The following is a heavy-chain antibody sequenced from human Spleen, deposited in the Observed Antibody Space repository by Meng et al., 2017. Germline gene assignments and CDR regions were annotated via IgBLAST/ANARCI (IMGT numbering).Heavy chain of an antibody. CDR2: ISTTGESR. D-gene: IGHD4-17*01. CDR3: AKRMATVTTWAFDV. CDR1: GFTFSNYA. Sequence: GGSLRLSCAASGFTFSNYAITWVRQAPGKGLEWVSLISTTGESRLYADSVKGRFTISRDNSKNTLSLQMNSLRAEDTAIYYCAKRMATVTTWAFDVWGQGTMVTVSS. J-gene: IGHJ3*01. V-gene: IGHV3-23*01.